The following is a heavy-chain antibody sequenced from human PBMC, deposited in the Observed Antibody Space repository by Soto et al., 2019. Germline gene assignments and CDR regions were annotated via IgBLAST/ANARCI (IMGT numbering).Heavy chain of an antibody. CDR2: INHSGST. V-gene: IGHV4-34*01. CDR3: ARKNPYYYYGMDV. Sequence: SETLSLTCAVYGGSFSGYYWSWIRQPPGKGLEWIGEINHSGSTNYNPSLKSRVTISVDTSKNQFSLKLSSVTAADTAVYYCARKNPYYYYGMDVWGPGTPVTVSS. CDR1: GGSFSGYY. J-gene: IGHJ6*02.